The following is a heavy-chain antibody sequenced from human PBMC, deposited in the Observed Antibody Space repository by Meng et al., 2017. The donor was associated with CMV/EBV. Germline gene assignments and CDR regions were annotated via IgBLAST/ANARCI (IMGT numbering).Heavy chain of an antibody. D-gene: IGHD3-3*01. CDR2: IYYSGST. V-gene: IGHV4-59*01. J-gene: IGHJ6*02. Sequence: SETLSLTCTVSGCSISSYYWSWIRQPPGKGLEWIWYIYYSGSTNYNPSLKSRVTISVDTSKNQFSLKLSSVTAADTAVYYCARERHPDYDFWSAEGVGSYYYGIDVWGQGTTVTVSS. CDR3: ARERHPDYDFWSAEGVGSYYYGIDV. CDR1: GCSISSYY.